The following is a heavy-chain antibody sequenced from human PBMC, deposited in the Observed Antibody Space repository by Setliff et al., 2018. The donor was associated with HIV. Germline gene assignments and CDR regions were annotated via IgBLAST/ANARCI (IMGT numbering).Heavy chain of an antibody. D-gene: IGHD3-3*01. CDR3: AREREAWSAYDS. CDR1: GGSFSGYY. Sequence: PSETLSLTCAVYGGSFSGYYWSWIRQPPGKGLEWVATVYQTGNTYYSPSLKSRVAISLDTSSNQFSLKLSSVTAADTAVYHCAREREAWSAYDSWGQGTLVTVSS. J-gene: IGHJ5*02. V-gene: IGHV4-34*01. CDR2: VYQTGNT.